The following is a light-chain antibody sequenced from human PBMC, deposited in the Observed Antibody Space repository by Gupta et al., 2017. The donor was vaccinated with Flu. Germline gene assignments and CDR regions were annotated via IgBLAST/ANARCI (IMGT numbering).Light chain of an antibody. CDR2: DVS. CDR1: SSDVGGYDY. CDR3: SSSTTTNTVVV. J-gene: IGLJ3*02. V-gene: IGLV2-14*03. Sequence: SSDVGGYDYVSWYQQHPGDNPELLIFDVSSRRSRISDRFSCSKYGNTASLITSALLADDAASYYCSSSTTTNTVVVFGGGTKLTVL.